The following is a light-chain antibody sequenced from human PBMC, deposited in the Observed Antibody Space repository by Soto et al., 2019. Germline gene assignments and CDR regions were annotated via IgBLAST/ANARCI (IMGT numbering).Light chain of an antibody. J-gene: IGKJ3*01. CDR2: ATS. CDR3: QQSYSTPLT. V-gene: IGKV1-39*01. Sequence: DLQMTQSPSSLSASVGDRVTITCRASQSISSYLNWYQQKPGKAPKFLIYATSSLQSGVPSRFSGSGSGTDFTLTISSLQPEDFATYYCQQSYSTPLTFGPGTKVDIK. CDR1: QSISSY.